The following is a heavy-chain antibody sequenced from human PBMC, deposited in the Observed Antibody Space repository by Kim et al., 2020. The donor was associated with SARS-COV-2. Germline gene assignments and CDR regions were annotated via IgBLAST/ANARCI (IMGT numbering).Heavy chain of an antibody. D-gene: IGHD3-22*01. J-gene: IGHJ4*02. CDR2: IYYSGST. V-gene: IGHV4-39*01. Sequence: SETLSLTCTVSGGSISSSSYYWGWIRQPPGKGLEWIGSIYYSGSTYYNPSLKSRVTISVDTSKNQFSLKLSSVTAADTAVYYCARKVGDSSGLTLFDYWGQGTLVTVSS. CDR3: ARKVGDSSGLTLFDY. CDR1: GGSISSSSYY.